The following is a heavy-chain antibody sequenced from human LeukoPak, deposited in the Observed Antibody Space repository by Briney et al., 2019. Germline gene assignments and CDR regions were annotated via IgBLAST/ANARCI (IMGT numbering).Heavy chain of an antibody. V-gene: IGHV4-34*01. J-gene: IGHJ4*02. Sequence: SETLSLTCAVYGGSFSGYYWSWIRQPPGKGLEWIGEINHSGSTNYNPSLKSRVTISVDTSKNQFSLKLSSVTAADTAVYYCARARRGGSSWSPDYWGQGTLVTVSS. CDR1: GGSFSGYY. CDR3: ARARRGGSSWSPDY. D-gene: IGHD6-13*01. CDR2: INHSGST.